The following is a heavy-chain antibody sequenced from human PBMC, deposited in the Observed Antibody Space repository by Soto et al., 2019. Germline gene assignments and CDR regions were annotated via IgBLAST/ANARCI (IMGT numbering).Heavy chain of an antibody. D-gene: IGHD3-10*01. Sequence: QEQLVESGGGAVQPGRSLRLSCTASGFSFSSYDMHWVRQAPGEGREWVSAMSFDGSYKNYADSVKGRFTISRDNSENTLYLQMNGLRPEDTAVYFCARGMIRGVVYYGVEVWGQGTTVTVS. V-gene: IGHV3-30*03. J-gene: IGHJ6*02. CDR2: MSFDGSYK. CDR3: ARGMIRGVVYYGVEV. CDR1: GFSFSSYD.